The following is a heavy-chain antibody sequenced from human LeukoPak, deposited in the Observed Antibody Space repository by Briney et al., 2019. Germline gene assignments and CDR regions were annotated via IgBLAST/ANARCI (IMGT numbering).Heavy chain of an antibody. Sequence: SSETLSLTCTVSGGSISSSSYYWGWIRQPPGKGLEWIVSIYYSGSNYYNPSLKSRVTISVDTSKNQFSLKLSSVTAADTAVYYCARLPSRELPRYYYYYYMDVWGKGTTVTVSS. V-gene: IGHV4-39*01. D-gene: IGHD1-26*01. CDR2: IYYSGSN. J-gene: IGHJ6*03. CDR1: GGSISSSSYY. CDR3: ARLPSRELPRYYYYYYMDV.